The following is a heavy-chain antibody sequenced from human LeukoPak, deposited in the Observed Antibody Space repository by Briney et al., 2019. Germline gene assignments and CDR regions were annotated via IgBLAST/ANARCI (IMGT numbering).Heavy chain of an antibody. CDR2: ISDSGGRT. J-gene: IGHJ4*02. CDR1: GITLSNYG. V-gene: IGHV3-23*01. CDR3: AKRGVVIRVILVGFHKEAYYFDS. D-gene: IGHD3-22*01. Sequence: GGSLRLSCAVSGITLSNYGMSWVRRAPGKGLEWVAGISDSGGRTNYADSVKGRFTISRDNPKNTLYLQTNSLRAEDTAVYFCAKRGVVIRVILVGFHKEAYYFDSWGQGALVTVSS.